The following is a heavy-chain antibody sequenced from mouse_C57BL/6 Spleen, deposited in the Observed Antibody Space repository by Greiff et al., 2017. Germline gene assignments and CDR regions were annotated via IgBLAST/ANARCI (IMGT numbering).Heavy chain of an antibody. D-gene: IGHD2-3*01. CDR3: AKGRWLQGYFDY. CDR1: GYAFSSSW. V-gene: IGHV1-82*01. Sequence: VHLVESGPELVKPGASVKISCKASGYAFSSSWMNWVKQRPGKGLEWIGRIYPGDGDTNYNGKFKGKATLTADKSSSTAYMQLSSLTSEDSAVYCCAKGRWLQGYFDYWGQGTTLTVSS. J-gene: IGHJ2*01. CDR2: IYPGDGDT.